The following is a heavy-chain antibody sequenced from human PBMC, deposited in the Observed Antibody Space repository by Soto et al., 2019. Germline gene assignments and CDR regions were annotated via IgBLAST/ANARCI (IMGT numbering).Heavy chain of an antibody. D-gene: IGHD4-17*01. J-gene: IGHJ4*02. Sequence: SETLSLTCTVSGGSISSYYWSWIRQPPGKGLEWIGYIYYSGSTNYNPSLKSRVTISVDTSKNQFSLKLSSVTAADTAVYYCARHPTAEDYDYGDYEGMTFDYWGQGTLVTVSS. CDR1: GGSISSYY. V-gene: IGHV4-59*08. CDR3: ARHPTAEDYDYGDYEGMTFDY. CDR2: IYYSGST.